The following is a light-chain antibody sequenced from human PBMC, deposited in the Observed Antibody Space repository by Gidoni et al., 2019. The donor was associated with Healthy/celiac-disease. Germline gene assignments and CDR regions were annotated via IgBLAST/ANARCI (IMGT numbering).Light chain of an antibody. J-gene: IGKJ5*01. V-gene: IGKV4-1*01. CDR2: WAS. CDR3: QQYYSTLSIT. Sequence: DIVMTQSPDSLAVSLGERATINCKSSQSVLYSSNNKNYLAWYQQKPGQPPKLLIYWASTRESGVPDRFSGSGSGTDFNLTISSLQAEDVAVYDCQQYYSTLSITVGQGTRLEIK. CDR1: QSVLYSSNNKNY.